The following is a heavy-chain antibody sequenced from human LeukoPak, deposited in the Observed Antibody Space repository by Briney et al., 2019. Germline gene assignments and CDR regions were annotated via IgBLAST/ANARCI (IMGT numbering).Heavy chain of an antibody. D-gene: IGHD3-3*01. Sequence: EASVKVSCKSSGYTFTSYGMNWVRQAPGQGLEWMGWINTNTGNPTYAQGFTGRFVFSLDTAVTTAYLQISSLKAEDTAVYYCARTRYDFWSGYVDPWGQGTLVTVSS. J-gene: IGHJ5*02. CDR2: INTNTGNP. CDR3: ARTRYDFWSGYVDP. V-gene: IGHV7-4-1*02. CDR1: GYTFTSYG.